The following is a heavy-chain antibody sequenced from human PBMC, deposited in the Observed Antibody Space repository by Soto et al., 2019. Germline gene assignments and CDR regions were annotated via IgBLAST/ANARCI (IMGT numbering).Heavy chain of an antibody. V-gene: IGHV1-18*01. CDR3: AKDLQMWSYYYYGMDV. Sequence: QGQLEQSGAEVKKPGASVKVSCKASSYTFSSYGISWVRQAPGQGLEWMSWISAYNGNTYYAQKFQGRVTMTTDTSTSTAYMELRSLISDDTAVYYCAKDLQMWSYYYYGMDVWGQGTTVTVSS. CDR1: SYTFSSYG. J-gene: IGHJ6*02. D-gene: IGHD2-21*01. CDR2: ISAYNGNT.